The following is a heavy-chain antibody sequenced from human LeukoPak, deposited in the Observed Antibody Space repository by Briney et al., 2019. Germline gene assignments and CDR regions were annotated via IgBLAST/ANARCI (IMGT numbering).Heavy chain of an antibody. D-gene: IGHD6-19*01. Sequence: GESLKISGKGPGYSFTSYWIGWVRHMPGQGLEWMGIIYPGDSDTRYSPSFQGQVTISADKSISTAYLQWSSLKASDTAMYYCARRTAVAGFDAFDIWGQGTMVTVSS. J-gene: IGHJ3*02. CDR2: IYPGDSDT. CDR3: ARRTAVAGFDAFDI. V-gene: IGHV5-51*01. CDR1: GYSFTSYW.